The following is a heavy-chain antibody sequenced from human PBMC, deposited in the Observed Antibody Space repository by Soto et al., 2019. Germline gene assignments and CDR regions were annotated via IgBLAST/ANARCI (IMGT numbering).Heavy chain of an antibody. D-gene: IGHD2-2*01. J-gene: IGHJ6*02. CDR1: GGTFSSYA. CDR3: ARAGGRHLVPAAMPYYYGMDV. CDR2: IIPIFGTA. V-gene: IGHV1-69*12. Sequence: QVQLVQSGAEVKKPGSSVKVSCKASGGTFSSYAISWVRQAPGQGLEWMGGIIPIFGTANYAQKFQGRVTIPADDSTSTGSMELSSLRSEDTAVYYCARAGGRHLVPAAMPYYYGMDVWGQGTTVTVSS.